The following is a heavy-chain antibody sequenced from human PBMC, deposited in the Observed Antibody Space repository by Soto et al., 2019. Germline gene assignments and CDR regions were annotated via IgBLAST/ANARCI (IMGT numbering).Heavy chain of an antibody. CDR1: GVTFSSYA. V-gene: IGHV1-69*01. D-gene: IGHD2-15*01. J-gene: IGHJ5*02. Sequence: QVQLVQAGAEVKKPGSSVKVSCKASGVTFSSYAISWVRQAPGQGLEWMGGIIPIFGTANYAQKFQGRVTITADESTSTAYMELSSLRSEDTAVYYCAAAALVLSGSVDWFDPWGQGTLVTVSS. CDR2: IIPIFGTA. CDR3: AAAALVLSGSVDWFDP.